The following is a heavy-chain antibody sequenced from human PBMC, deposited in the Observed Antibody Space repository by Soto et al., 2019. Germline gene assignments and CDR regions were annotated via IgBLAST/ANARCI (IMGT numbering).Heavy chain of an antibody. CDR1: GFTFNTYS. V-gene: IGHV3-48*01. Sequence: GGSLRLSCAASGFTFNTYSINWVRQAPGKGLEWLSYISASGNTIYYADSVKGRFTISRDNAKNSLYLQMNSLRGEDTAVYYCARVGATIADFDYWGQGTPVTVSS. D-gene: IGHD1-26*01. J-gene: IGHJ4*02. CDR2: ISASGNTI. CDR3: ARVGATIADFDY.